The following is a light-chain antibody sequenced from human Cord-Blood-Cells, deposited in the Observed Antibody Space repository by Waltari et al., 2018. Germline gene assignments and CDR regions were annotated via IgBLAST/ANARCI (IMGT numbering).Light chain of an antibody. CDR3: CSYAGSSTWV. J-gene: IGLJ3*02. CDR1: SSDVGRYNL. V-gene: IGLV2-23*01. CDR2: EGS. Sequence: QSALTQPASVSGSPGQSITISCTGTSSDVGRYNLVSWYQQHPGKAPKPMTYEGSKRPSGVVERFSSSKSDNTASLTIPGLQPEDEADYYCCSYAGSSTWVFGGGTKLTFL.